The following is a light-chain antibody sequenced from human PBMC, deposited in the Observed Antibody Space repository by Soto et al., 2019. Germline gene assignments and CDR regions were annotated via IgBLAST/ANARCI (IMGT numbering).Light chain of an antibody. CDR2: RVS. Sequence: DVVMTQSPLSLPVTLGQPASISCRSSQSLVSSDGDTYLHWFQQRPGQSPRRLIYRVSNRDSAVPDRLSGSGSDTDFKLSISRVEADDVGVYYCLQGTHWPPTFGGGTKVEIK. V-gene: IGKV2-30*01. CDR1: QSLVSSDGDTY. J-gene: IGKJ4*01. CDR3: LQGTHWPPT.